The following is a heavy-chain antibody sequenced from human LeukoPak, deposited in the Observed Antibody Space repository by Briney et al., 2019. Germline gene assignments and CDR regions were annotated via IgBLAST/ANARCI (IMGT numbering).Heavy chain of an antibody. Sequence: SVKVSCKASGGTFSSYAISWVRQAPGQGLEWMGRIIPILGIANYAQKFQGRVTITADKSTSTAYMELSSLRSEDTAVYYCARDRGPGRAYYYDSSGYYNWFDPWGQGTLVTVSS. CDR3: ARDRGPGRAYYYDSSGYYNWFDP. D-gene: IGHD3-22*01. CDR2: IIPILGIA. CDR1: GGTFSSYA. J-gene: IGHJ5*02. V-gene: IGHV1-69*04.